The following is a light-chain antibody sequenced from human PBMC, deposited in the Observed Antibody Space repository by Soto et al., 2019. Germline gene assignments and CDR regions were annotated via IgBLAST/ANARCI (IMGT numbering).Light chain of an antibody. Sequence: DIRVTQSPPTLSASVGDRVTITCRASQTITTWMAWYQQKPGKAPKLLVYDASTLQSGVATRFSGSGSGTEFTLIISGLQPEDSATYYCQQYTNTNNPWMFGQGTKADIK. CDR2: DAS. V-gene: IGKV1-5*01. CDR1: QTITTW. CDR3: QQYTNTNNPWM. J-gene: IGKJ1*01.